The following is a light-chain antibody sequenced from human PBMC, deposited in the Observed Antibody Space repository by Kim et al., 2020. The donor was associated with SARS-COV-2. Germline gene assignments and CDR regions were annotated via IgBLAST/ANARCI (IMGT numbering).Light chain of an antibody. J-gene: IGKJ2*03. CDR3: QQYSNSLYS. CDR2: KAS. Sequence: ASVGNRVTITCRASQSSGSLLAWYQQKPGKAPNLLIYKASILETGVPSRFSGSESGTEFTLTITSLQPDDFATYYCQQYSNSLYSFGQGTKLEI. CDR1: QSSGSL. V-gene: IGKV1-5*03.